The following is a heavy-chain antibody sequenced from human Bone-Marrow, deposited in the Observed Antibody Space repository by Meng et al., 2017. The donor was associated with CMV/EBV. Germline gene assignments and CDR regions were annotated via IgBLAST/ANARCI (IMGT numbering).Heavy chain of an antibody. CDR3: ARESYYGGNPSQDL. V-gene: IGHV3-7*01. CDR2: IKEDGSEK. J-gene: IGHJ5*02. CDR1: GFTFSNYW. D-gene: IGHD4-23*01. Sequence: GESLKISCVASGFTFSNYWMNWVRQAPGKGLEWVAKIKEDGSEKYYVDSVKGRLTISRDNAKNSLYLQMNSLRVEDAAVYYCARESYYGGNPSQDLWGQGTLVTVSS.